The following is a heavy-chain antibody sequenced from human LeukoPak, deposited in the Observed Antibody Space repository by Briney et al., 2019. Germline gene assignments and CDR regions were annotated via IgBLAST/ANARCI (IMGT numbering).Heavy chain of an antibody. V-gene: IGHV3-15*04. D-gene: IGHD3-3*01. Sequence: GGSLRLSCAASGFTFSNAWMSWVRQAPGKGLEWVGRIESKTDGGTTDYAAPVKGRFTISRDDSKNTLYLQMNSLKTEDTAVYYCTRGIMDYDFWSGYWYYYMDVWGKGTTVTVSS. CDR2: IESKTDGGTT. CDR3: TRGIMDYDFWSGYWYYYMDV. CDR1: GFTFSNAW. J-gene: IGHJ6*03.